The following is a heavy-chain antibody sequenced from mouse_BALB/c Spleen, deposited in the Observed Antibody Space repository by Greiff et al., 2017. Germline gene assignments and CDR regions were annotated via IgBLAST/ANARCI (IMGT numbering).Heavy chain of an antibody. CDR1: GYTFTSYW. V-gene: IGHV1S81*02. D-gene: IGHD2-1*01. J-gene: IGHJ3*01. CDR3: ARKGGNYVWFAY. Sequence: QVQLQQPGAELVKPGASVKLSCTASGYTFTSYWMHWVKQRPGQGLEWIGEINPSNGRTNYNEKFKSKATLTVDKSSSTAYMQLSSLTSEDSAVYYCARKGGNYVWFAYWGQGTLVTVSA. CDR2: INPSNGRT.